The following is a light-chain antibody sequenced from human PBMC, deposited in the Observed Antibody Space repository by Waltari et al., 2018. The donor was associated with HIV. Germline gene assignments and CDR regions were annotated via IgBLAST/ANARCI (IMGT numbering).Light chain of an antibody. V-gene: IGLV1-47*01. CDR2: ANN. CDR3: AVWDDSLRGGV. J-gene: IGLJ3*02. Sequence: QSVLTQPLSASGTPGQRVTISCSGSSSHIGDFSVSWYQHLPGAAPKLLIYANNRRPSGVPGRFSGSGSGTSASLAISGLRSEDEAVYSCAVWDDSLRGGVFGGGTKLTVL. CDR1: SSHIGDFS.